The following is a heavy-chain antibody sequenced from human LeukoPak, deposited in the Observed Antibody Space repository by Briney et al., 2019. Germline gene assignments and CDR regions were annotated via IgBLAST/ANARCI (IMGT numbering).Heavy chain of an antibody. CDR2: IYPGDSDT. CDR1: GYSFTNYW. V-gene: IGHV5-51*01. J-gene: IGHJ3*02. D-gene: IGHD5-12*01. Sequence: GESLKISCKGSGYSFTNYWIAWVRQMPGKGLECMGIIYPGDSDTRYSPSFQGQVTISADKSISTAYLQWSSLKASDTAIYYCARRAGAYDFGAFDIWGQGTMVTVSS. CDR3: ARRAGAYDFGAFDI.